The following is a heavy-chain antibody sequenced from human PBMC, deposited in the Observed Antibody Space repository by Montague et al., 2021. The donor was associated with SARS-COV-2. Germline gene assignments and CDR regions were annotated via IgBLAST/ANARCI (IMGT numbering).Heavy chain of an antibody. D-gene: IGHD6-19*01. CDR1: GFSLSTSGMC. CDR2: IDXDYYK. V-gene: IGHV2-70*11. J-gene: IGHJ4*02. CDR3: AREYSSGVYFDY. Sequence: VKPTQTLILTCTFSGFSLSTSGMCVSWIRQPPGKSLEWLARIDXDYYKYYSTSLKTRLTISKDTSNNQVVLTMPNMDPVDTATYYCAREYSSGVYFDYWGQGTLVTVSS.